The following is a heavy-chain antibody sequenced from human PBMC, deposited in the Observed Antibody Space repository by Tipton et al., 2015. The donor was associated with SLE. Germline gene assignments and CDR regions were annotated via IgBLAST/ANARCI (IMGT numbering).Heavy chain of an antibody. Sequence: SLRLSCAASGFTFSTYAMHWVRQAPGKGLEWVAVISYDGSNKYYADSVKGRFTISRDNSKNTLYLQMNSLRVEDTAVYYCAKDMVATILGPFDYWGQGTLVTVSS. D-gene: IGHD5-12*01. J-gene: IGHJ4*02. CDR1: GFTFSTYA. V-gene: IGHV3-30*04. CDR3: AKDMVATILGPFDY. CDR2: ISYDGSNK.